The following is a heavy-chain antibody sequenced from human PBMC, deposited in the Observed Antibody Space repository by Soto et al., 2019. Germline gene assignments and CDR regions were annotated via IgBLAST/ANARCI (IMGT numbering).Heavy chain of an antibody. J-gene: IGHJ4*01. V-gene: IGHV1-3*01. CDR1: GYTFTNYV. Sequence: ASVKVSCKTFGYTFTNYVIHWVRQAPGQGLEWMGWINAGTGNTKYSQKLQDRLTISRDTSAATAYLDLSRLASEDTAVYYCARGRASWYWDFWGHGTLVTAPQ. CDR2: INAGTGNT. CDR3: ARGRASWYWDF. D-gene: IGHD2-8*02.